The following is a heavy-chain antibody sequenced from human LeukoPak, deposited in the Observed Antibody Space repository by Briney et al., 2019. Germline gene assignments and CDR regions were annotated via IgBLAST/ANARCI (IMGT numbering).Heavy chain of an antibody. CDR2: ISYDGSNK. D-gene: IGHD3-3*01. J-gene: IGHJ5*02. V-gene: IGHV3-30-3*01. CDR3: AGGNDFWSGT. Sequence: GRSLRLSCAASGFTFSSYAMHWVRQAPGKGLEWVAVISYDGSNKYYADSVKGRFTISRDNSKNTLYLQMNSLRAEDTAVYYCAGGNDFWSGTWGQGTLVTVSS. CDR1: GFTFSSYA.